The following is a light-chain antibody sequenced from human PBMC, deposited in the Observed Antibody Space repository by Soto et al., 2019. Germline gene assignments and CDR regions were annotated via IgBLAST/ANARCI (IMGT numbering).Light chain of an antibody. V-gene: IGKV3-15*01. CDR2: GAS. CDR1: QSVSSN. Sequence: EIVMTQSPAPLSVSPGERATLSCRASQSVSSNLAWYQQKPCQAPRLLIYGASTRATGIPARFSGSGSGTEFTLTISSLQSEDFAVYYCQQYNNWPPLTFGGGTKVEIK. CDR3: QQYNNWPPLT. J-gene: IGKJ4*01.